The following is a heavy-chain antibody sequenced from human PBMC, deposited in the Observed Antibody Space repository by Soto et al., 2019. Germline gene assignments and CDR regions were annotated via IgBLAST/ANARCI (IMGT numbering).Heavy chain of an antibody. J-gene: IGHJ4*02. CDR1: GGLFSSYA. CDR3: AMGGSPYVWFNEF. CDR2: IIPVFGTT. Sequence: QVQLVQSGAEVKKPGSSMKISCKASGGLFSSYAISWMRQAPGQGLEWMGWIIPVFGTTNYAQKFQDRVTITADESTNTAYMDLSSLRSEDTSIYYCAMGGSPYVWFNEFWGQGSLVTVSS. V-gene: IGHV1-69*01. D-gene: IGHD3-16*01.